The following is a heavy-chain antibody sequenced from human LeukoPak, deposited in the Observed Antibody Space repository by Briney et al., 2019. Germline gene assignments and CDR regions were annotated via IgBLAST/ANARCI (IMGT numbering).Heavy chain of an antibody. V-gene: IGHV5-51*01. J-gene: IGHJ1*01. Sequence: GESLKISCKGSGYSFTSYWIGWVRPMPGKGLEWMGIIYPGDSDTRYSPSFQGQVTISADKSISTAYLQWSSLKASDTAMYYCARSSVVPAAHQYFQHWGQGTLVTVSS. CDR1: GYSFTSYW. D-gene: IGHD2-2*01. CDR3: ARSSVVPAAHQYFQH. CDR2: IYPGDSDT.